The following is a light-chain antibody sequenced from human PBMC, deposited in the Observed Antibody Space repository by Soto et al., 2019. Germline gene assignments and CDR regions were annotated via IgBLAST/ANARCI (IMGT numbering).Light chain of an antibody. J-gene: IGKJ1*01. V-gene: IGKV1-5*01. CDR3: QQYNSYSWT. Sequence: DIQMAQSPSTLSASVGDSVTITCRASQSISSWLAWYQQKPGKAPKILIYDASSLESGVPSRFSGSGSGTEFTLTISSLQPDDFATYYCQQYNSYSWTFGQGTKV. CDR2: DAS. CDR1: QSISSW.